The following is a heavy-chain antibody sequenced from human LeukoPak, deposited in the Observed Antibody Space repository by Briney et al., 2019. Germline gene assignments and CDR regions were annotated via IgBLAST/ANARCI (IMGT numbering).Heavy chain of an antibody. CDR3: ARDWAMVRGVIDV. CDR1: GFTFDDYT. Sequence: SGGSLRLSCAASGFTFDDYTMHWVRQAPGKGLEWVSLISWDGGSTYYADSVKGRFTISRDNSKNSLYLQMNSLRAEDTAVYYCARDWAMVRGVIDVWGQGTTVTVSS. D-gene: IGHD3-10*01. J-gene: IGHJ6*02. V-gene: IGHV3-43*01. CDR2: ISWDGGST.